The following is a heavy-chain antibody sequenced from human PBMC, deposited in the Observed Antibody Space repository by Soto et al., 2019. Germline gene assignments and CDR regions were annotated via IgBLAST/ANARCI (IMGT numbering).Heavy chain of an antibody. J-gene: IGHJ6*02. CDR2: IVPVFGTT. V-gene: IGHV1-69*12. D-gene: IGHD4-17*01. CDR3: ASCLVTTYFYYYGMDV. CDR1: GGTFSRYS. Sequence: QVQLVQSGAEVKKPGSSVKVSCKASGGTFSRYSISWVRQAPGQGLEWMGGIVPVFGTTNYAQKFQGRVTITADESTSTVDMELSSLTSDDTAVYYCASCLVTTYFYYYGMDVWGQGTTVTVSS.